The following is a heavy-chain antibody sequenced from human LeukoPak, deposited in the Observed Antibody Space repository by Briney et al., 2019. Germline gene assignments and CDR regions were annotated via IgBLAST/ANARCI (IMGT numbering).Heavy chain of an antibody. CDR3: ARVSQWLTYWYFDL. J-gene: IGHJ2*01. CDR2: IYYSGST. CDR1: GGSISGYY. V-gene: IGHV4-59*01. D-gene: IGHD6-19*01. Sequence: PSETLSLTCTVSGGSISGYYWSWIRQPPGKGLEWIGYIYYSGSTNYNPSLKSRVTISVDTSKNQFSLKLSSVTAADTAVYYCARVSQWLTYWYFDLWGRGTLVTVSS.